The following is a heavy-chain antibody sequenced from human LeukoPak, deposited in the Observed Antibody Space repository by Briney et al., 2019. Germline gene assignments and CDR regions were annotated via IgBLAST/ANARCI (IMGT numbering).Heavy chain of an antibody. J-gene: IGHJ4*02. V-gene: IGHV1-2*02. Sequence: ASVKVSCKASGYAFTGYHMHWVRQAPGQGLEWMGWINPNTGDTNYAQKFQGRVTMTRDTSISTVYMELSRLRSDDTAVYYCARTLGAGDFEYWGQGTLVTVSS. CDR2: INPNTGDT. D-gene: IGHD2-21*01. CDR3: ARTLGAGDFEY. CDR1: GYAFTGYH.